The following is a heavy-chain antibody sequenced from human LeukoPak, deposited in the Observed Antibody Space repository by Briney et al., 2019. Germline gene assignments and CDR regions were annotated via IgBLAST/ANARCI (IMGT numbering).Heavy chain of an antibody. CDR1: GFTFSAYV. Sequence: GGSLRLSCAASGFTFSAYVMSWVRQAPGKGLEWVSSISGSGDITYYADSVKGRFTISRDNSRNTLHLQMNSPRAEDTAVYFCLIRSLMALSGNSSMDVWGKGTTVSVSS. CDR2: ISGSGDIT. J-gene: IGHJ6*03. D-gene: IGHD2-8*01. V-gene: IGHV3-23*01. CDR3: LIRSLMALSGNSSMDV.